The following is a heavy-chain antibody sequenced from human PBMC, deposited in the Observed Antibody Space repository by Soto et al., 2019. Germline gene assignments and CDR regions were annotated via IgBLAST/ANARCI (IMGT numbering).Heavy chain of an antibody. Sequence: GGSLRLSCAASGFTFDDYAMHWVRQAPGKGLEWVSGISWNSGSIGYADSVKGRFTISRDNAKNSLYLQMNSLRAEDTALYYCAKGPVPAAFYYMDVWGKGTTVTVSS. CDR2: ISWNSGSI. V-gene: IGHV3-9*01. D-gene: IGHD2-2*01. CDR1: GFTFDDYA. J-gene: IGHJ6*03. CDR3: AKGPVPAAFYYMDV.